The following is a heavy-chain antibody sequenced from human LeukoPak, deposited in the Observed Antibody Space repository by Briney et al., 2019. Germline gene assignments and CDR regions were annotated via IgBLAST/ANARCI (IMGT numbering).Heavy chain of an antibody. Sequence: PSETLSLACTVSGGSISTYYWTWIRQSAGKGLEWIGRIYTDGSTSYNPSLRSRVTISVDNSKNQFSLKLSSVTAADTAVYYCARPYRVGGSFPFDIWGQGQWSPSLQ. D-gene: IGHD3-16*02. CDR3: ARPYRVGGSFPFDI. J-gene: IGHJ3*02. CDR1: GGSISTYY. V-gene: IGHV4-4*07. CDR2: IYTDGST.